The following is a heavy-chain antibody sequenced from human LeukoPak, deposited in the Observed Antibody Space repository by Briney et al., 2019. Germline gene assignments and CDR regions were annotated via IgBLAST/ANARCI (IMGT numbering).Heavy chain of an antibody. CDR3: ARNPLITYYYDSSGNHADWFDP. Sequence: GGCLRPSCSASGFTFSSYSMNWVRQAPGGGLGWVSSISSSSSYIYYADSVKGRFTISRQHAKNSLYLQMNSLRAEDTGVDYCARNPLITYYYDSSGNHADWFDPWGQRTLVTVSS. D-gene: IGHD3-22*01. V-gene: IGHV3-21*01. CDR1: GFTFSSYS. CDR2: ISSSSSYI. J-gene: IGHJ5*02.